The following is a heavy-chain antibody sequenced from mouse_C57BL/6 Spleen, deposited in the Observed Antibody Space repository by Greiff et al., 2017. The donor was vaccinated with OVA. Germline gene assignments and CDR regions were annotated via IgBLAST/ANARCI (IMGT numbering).Heavy chain of an antibody. J-gene: IGHJ1*03. CDR3: TRSGGYDRYFDV. V-gene: IGHV1-15*01. D-gene: IGHD2-2*01. CDR2: IDPETGGT. CDR1: GYTFTDYE. Sequence: ESGAELVRPGASVTLSCKASGYTFTDYEMHWVKQTPVHGLEWIGAIDPETGGTAYNQKFKGKAILTADKSSSTAYMELRSLTSEDSAVYYCTRSGGYDRYFDVWGTGTTVTVSS.